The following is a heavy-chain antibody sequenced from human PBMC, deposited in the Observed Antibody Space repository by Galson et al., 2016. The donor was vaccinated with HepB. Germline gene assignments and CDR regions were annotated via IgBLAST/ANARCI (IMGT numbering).Heavy chain of an antibody. CDR3: ARGVGFSYGLDC. CDR2: IYSGGRT. V-gene: IGHV3-66*01. D-gene: IGHD5-18*01. Sequence: SLRLSCAASGFTVSSNYMIWVRQPPGKGLEWVSLIYSGGRTYYADSVRDRFNISRDNFKNTLYLQMNSLRAEDTAVYYCARGVGFSYGLDCWGQGTLVTVSS. CDR1: GFTVSSNY. J-gene: IGHJ4*02.